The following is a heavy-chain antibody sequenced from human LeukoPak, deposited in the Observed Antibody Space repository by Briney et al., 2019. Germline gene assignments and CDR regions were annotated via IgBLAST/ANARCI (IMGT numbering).Heavy chain of an antibody. Sequence: SETLSLTCAVYGGSFSGYYWSWIRQPPGKGLEWIGEINHSGSTNYNPSLKSRVTISVDTSKNQFSLKLSSVTAADTAVYYCAKDTPRGYNYGYFDYWGQETLLTVSS. D-gene: IGHD5-18*01. CDR2: INHSGST. J-gene: IGHJ4*02. CDR1: GGSFSGYY. CDR3: AKDTPRGYNYGYFDY. V-gene: IGHV4-34*01.